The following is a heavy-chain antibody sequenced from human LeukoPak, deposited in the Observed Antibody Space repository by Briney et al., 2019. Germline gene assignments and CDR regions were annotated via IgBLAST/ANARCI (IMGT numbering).Heavy chain of an antibody. J-gene: IGHJ4*02. D-gene: IGHD3-16*01. CDR2: IYHSGST. Sequence: SETLSLTCAVSGGSISSAGYSWSWIREPPGKGLEWIGYIYHSGSTYYNSSLKSRVTISVDRSKNQFSLKLTSVTAADTAVYYCARLGRYDYFIDYWGQGTLVTVSS. CDR1: GGSISSAGYS. V-gene: IGHV4-30-2*01. CDR3: ARLGRYDYFIDY.